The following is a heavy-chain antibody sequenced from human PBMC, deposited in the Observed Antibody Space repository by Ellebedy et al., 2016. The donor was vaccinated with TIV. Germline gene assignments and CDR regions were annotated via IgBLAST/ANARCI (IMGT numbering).Heavy chain of an antibody. V-gene: IGHV3-9*01. Sequence: SLKISCAASGFTFDDYAMHWVRQAPGKGLEWVSGISWNSGSIGYADSVKGRFTISRDHAKNSLYLQMNSLRAEDTALYYCAKDMSDDFWSGYLGADYWGQGTLVTVSS. D-gene: IGHD3-3*01. CDR3: AKDMSDDFWSGYLGADY. CDR2: ISWNSGSI. CDR1: GFTFDDYA. J-gene: IGHJ4*02.